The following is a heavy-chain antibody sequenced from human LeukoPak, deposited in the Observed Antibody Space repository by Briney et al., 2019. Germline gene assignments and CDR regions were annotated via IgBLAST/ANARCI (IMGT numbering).Heavy chain of an antibody. V-gene: IGHV3-23*01. CDR2: FSGSGGST. Sequence: PGGSLRLSCAASGFTFSSYAMSWVRQAPGKGLEWVSAFSGSGGSTYYADSVKGRFTISRDNSKNTLYLQMNSLRAEDTAVYYCAKDRASDYVWGSYRYFGSTQYYFDYWGQGTLVTVSS. D-gene: IGHD3-16*02. J-gene: IGHJ4*02. CDR3: AKDRASDYVWGSYRYFGSTQYYFDY. CDR1: GFTFSSYA.